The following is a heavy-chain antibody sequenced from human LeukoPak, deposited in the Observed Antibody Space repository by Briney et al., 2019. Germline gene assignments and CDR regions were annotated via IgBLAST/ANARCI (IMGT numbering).Heavy chain of an antibody. V-gene: IGHV4-30-4*01. CDR3: VRDEAVPGTFGQN. J-gene: IGHJ4*02. CDR2: IYYSGST. CDR1: GGSISSGDYY. Sequence: PSQTLSLTCTVSGGSISSGDYYWSWIRQPPGKGLEWIGYIYYSGSTYYNPSLKSRVTISVDTSKNQFSLKLSSVTAADTAVYYCVRDEAVPGTFGQNWGQGTLVTVSS. D-gene: IGHD3-16*01.